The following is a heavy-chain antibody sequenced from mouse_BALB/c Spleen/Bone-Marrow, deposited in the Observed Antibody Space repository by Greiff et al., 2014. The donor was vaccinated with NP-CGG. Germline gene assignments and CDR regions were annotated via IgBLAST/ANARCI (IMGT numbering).Heavy chain of an antibody. V-gene: IGHV1-7*01. Sequence: VQLQQSGAELAKPVASLKMSCKASGYTFTSYWMHWVKQRPGQGLEWIGYINPSTDYTEYNQKFKDKATLTADKSSSTAFMQLSSLTSEDSAVYYCARRAYGGSYGFAYWGQRTLVTVSA. CDR1: GYTFTSYW. D-gene: IGHD1-1*01. J-gene: IGHJ3*01. CDR2: INPSTDYT. CDR3: ARRAYGGSYGFAY.